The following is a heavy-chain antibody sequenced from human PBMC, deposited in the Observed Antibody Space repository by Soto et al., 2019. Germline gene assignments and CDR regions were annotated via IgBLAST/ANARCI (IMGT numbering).Heavy chain of an antibody. CDR2: MYHSGNT. V-gene: IGHV4-38-2*02. Sequence: PSETLSLTCAVSGYSVSSGYYWAWIRQPPGKGLEWIGSMYHSGNTYHNPSLKSRVTISVDTSKNQFSLKLSSVTAADTALYYCARDLSSSSENCFDPWGQGILVTVSS. CDR3: ARDLSSSSENCFDP. D-gene: IGHD6-6*01. CDR1: GYSVSSGYY. J-gene: IGHJ5*02.